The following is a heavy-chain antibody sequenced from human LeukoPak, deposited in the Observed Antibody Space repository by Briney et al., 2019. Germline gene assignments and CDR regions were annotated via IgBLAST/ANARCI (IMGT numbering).Heavy chain of an antibody. CDR3: AREGGYSSSLAY. V-gene: IGHV3-74*01. CDR2: INSDGSTT. J-gene: IGHJ4*02. Sequence: PGGSLRLSCVASGFTFSSYWMDWVRQAPGKGLVWVSRINSDGSTTTYADSVKGRFTISRDNAKNTLYLQMNSLRAEDTAVYYCAREGGYSSSLAYWGQETLVTVSS. CDR1: GFTFSSYW. D-gene: IGHD6-13*01.